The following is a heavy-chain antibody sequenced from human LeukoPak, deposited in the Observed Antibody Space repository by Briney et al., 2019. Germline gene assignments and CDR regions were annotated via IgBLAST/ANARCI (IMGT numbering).Heavy chain of an antibody. J-gene: IGHJ3*02. CDR1: GFPFSIYG. Sequence: GGSLRLSCAGSGFPFSIYGMNWVRQAPGKGLEWVSSISSSSNYIYYADSVKGRFTISRDNAKNSLYLQMNSLRAEDTAVYYCARVSILIVPYYAFDIWGQGTMVTVSS. CDR3: ARVSILIVPYYAFDI. D-gene: IGHD2/OR15-2a*01. V-gene: IGHV3-21*01. CDR2: ISSSSNYI.